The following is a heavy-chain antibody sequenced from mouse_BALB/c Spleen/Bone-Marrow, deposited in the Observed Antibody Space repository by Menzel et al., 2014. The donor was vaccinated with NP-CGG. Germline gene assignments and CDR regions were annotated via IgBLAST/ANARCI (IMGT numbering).Heavy chain of an antibody. V-gene: IGHV2-6-7*01. J-gene: IGHJ4*01. CDR3: ARELGHYAMDY. D-gene: IGHD4-1*01. CDR1: GFSLTGYG. CDR2: IWGDGST. Sequence: QVQLQQSGPGLVAPSQSLSITCTVSGFSLTGYGVNWVRQPPGKGLEWLGMIWGDGSTDYYSALKSRLSISKDNSKSQVFLKMNSLQTDDTARYYCARELGHYAMDYWGQGTSVTVSS.